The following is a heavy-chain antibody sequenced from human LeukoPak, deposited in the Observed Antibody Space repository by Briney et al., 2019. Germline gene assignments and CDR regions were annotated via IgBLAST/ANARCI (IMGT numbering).Heavy chain of an antibody. V-gene: IGHV3-23*01. D-gene: IGHD1-26*01. CDR3: AKLWDSGTYFYFDY. J-gene: IGHJ4*02. Sequence: GGSLRLSCAASGFXFSSYAISWVRQAPGKGLEWVSHICGSGGSTYYADSVKGRFTISRDNSKNTLYLQMNSLRAEDTAAYYCAKLWDSGTYFYFDYWGQGTLVTVSS. CDR2: ICGSGGST. CDR1: GFXFSSYA.